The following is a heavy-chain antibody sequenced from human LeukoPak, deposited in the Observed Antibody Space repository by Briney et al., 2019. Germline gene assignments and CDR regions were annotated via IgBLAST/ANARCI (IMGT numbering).Heavy chain of an antibody. D-gene: IGHD6-19*01. Sequence: SGGSLRLSCAASGFTFSDHYMDWVRQAPGKGLEWVSVFYSGGSTYYADSVKGGFTISRDNSKNTLYLQMNSLRAEDTAVYYCARDRAGTLDYWGQGTLVTVSS. V-gene: IGHV3-66*01. CDR2: FYSGGST. CDR1: GFTFSDHY. CDR3: ARDRAGTLDY. J-gene: IGHJ4*02.